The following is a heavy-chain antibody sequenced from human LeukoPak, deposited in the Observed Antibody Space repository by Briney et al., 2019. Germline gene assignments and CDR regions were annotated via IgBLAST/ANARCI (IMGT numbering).Heavy chain of an antibody. J-gene: IGHJ6*02. V-gene: IGHV3-73*01. CDR3: TSYHYGMDV. CDR1: GFTFSGSA. Sequence: VGSLKLSCAASGFTFSGSAMHWVRQASGKGLEWVGRIRSKANSYATAYAASVKGRFTISRDDSKNTAYLQMNSLKTEDTAVYYCTSYHYGMDVWGQGTTVTVSS. CDR2: IRSKANSYAT.